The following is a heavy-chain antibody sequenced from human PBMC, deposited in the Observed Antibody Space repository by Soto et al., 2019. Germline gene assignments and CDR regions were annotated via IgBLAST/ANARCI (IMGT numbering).Heavy chain of an antibody. CDR2: IRTDGSST. D-gene: IGHD4-17*01. V-gene: IGHV3-74*01. Sequence: EVQLVESGGGLVQPGGSLRLSCAASGFTFSNFWMHWVRQSPGKGLLWVSRIRTDGSSTGYADSVKGRFTISRDNAMNTLYLQMNSLRAEDTAVYYCAREGFYGDYALDYWGQGTLVTVSS. CDR1: GFTFSNFW. J-gene: IGHJ4*02. CDR3: AREGFYGDYALDY.